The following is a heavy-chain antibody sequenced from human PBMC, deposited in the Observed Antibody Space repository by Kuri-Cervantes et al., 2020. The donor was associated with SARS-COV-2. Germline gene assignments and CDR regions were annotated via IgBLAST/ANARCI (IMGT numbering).Heavy chain of an antibody. CDR1: GYTFTGYY. CDR2: INPNNGGS. V-gene: IGHV1-2*02. CDR3: ARDLERGPARFDY. J-gene: IGHJ4*02. Sequence: ASMKVSCKTSGYTFTGYYIYWVRQAPGQGLEWMGWINPNNGGSNYAQNFQGRVTMTTDTSITTAYMELSRLRSDDTAVYYCARDLERGPARFDYWGQGTLVTVSS. D-gene: IGHD3-3*01.